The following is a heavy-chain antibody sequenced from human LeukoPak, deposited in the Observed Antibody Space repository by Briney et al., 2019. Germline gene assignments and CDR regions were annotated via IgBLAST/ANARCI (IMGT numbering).Heavy chain of an antibody. D-gene: IGHD5-12*01. V-gene: IGHV4-59*01. J-gene: IGHJ4*02. CDR3: ARLGRDGYNSLDY. CDR1: GGSISSYY. Sequence: SETLSLTCTVSGGSISSYYWSWIRQPPGKGLEWIGYIYYSGSTNYNPSLKSRVTISVDTSKNQFSLKLSSVTAADTAVYYCARLGRDGYNSLDYWAQGTLVTVSS. CDR2: IYYSGST.